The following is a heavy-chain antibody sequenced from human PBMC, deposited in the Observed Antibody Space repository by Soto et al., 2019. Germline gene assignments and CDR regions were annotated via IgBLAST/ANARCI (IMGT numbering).Heavy chain of an antibody. V-gene: IGHV3-23*01. J-gene: IGHJ6*03. CDR2: ISGSGGST. CDR1: GFTFSSYA. CDR3: AKTDLYCSGGSCFGSYYYYMDV. D-gene: IGHD2-15*01. Sequence: GGSLRLSCAASGFTFSSYAMSWVRQAPGKGLEWVSAISGSGGSTYYADSVKGRFTISRDNSKNTLYLQMNSLRAEDTAVYYCAKTDLYCSGGSCFGSYYYYMDVWGKGTTVTVSS.